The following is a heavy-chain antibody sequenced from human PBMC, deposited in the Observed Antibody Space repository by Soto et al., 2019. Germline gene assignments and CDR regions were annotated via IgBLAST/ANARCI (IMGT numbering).Heavy chain of an antibody. CDR2: IYHSGST. J-gene: IGHJ5*02. V-gene: IGHV4-30-2*01. CDR3: AREVVPLGWFDP. CDR1: GGSISSGGYS. Sequence: PSETLSLTCAVSGGSISSGGYSWSWIRQPPGKGLEWIGYIYHSGSTYYNPSLKSRVTISVDTSKNQLSLKLTSVTAADTAVYYCAREVVPLGWFDPWGQGTLVTVSS. D-gene: IGHD2-8*01.